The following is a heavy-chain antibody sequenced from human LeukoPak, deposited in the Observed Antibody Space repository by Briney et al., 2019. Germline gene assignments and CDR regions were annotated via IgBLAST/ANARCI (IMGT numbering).Heavy chain of an antibody. J-gene: IGHJ6*02. CDR1: GGSFSGYY. CDR3: ARGDYDILTGYGYGMDV. CDR2: INHSGST. Sequence: SETLSLTCAVSGGSFSGYYWSWIRQPPGKGLEWIGEINHSGSTNYNPSLKSRVTMSVDTSKNQFSLKLSSVTAADTPVYYWARGDYDILTGYGYGMDVWGQGTTVTVSS. D-gene: IGHD3-9*01. V-gene: IGHV4-34*01.